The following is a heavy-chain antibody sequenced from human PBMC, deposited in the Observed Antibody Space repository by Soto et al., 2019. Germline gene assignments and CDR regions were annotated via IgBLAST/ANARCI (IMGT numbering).Heavy chain of an antibody. V-gene: IGHV3-33*01. CDR3: ARDQLHRSGGSWTGAFDI. CDR1: GFNFSSYG. CDR2: IWYDGSNK. D-gene: IGHD2-15*01. J-gene: IGHJ3*02. Sequence: SPRLFRAAAGFNFSSYGMHWVRQAPGKGLEGVAVIWYDGSNKYYPDPVKGRFTISRGNSKNTLYLQMNSLRAEDTAVYYCARDQLHRSGGSWTGAFDIWGQGTMVTVSS.